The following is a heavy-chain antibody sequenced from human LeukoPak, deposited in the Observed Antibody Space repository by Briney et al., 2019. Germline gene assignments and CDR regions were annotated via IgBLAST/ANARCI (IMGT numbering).Heavy chain of an antibody. J-gene: IGHJ6*03. Sequence: GGSLRLSCAASGFTFSNAWMSWVRQAPGKGLEWVGRIKSKTDGGTTDYAAPVKGRFTISRDDSKNTLYLQMSSLKTEDTAVYYCVGDYYYYMDVWGKGTTVTVSS. CDR3: VGDYYYYMDV. V-gene: IGHV3-15*01. CDR1: GFTFSNAW. D-gene: IGHD1-26*01. CDR2: IKSKTDGGTT.